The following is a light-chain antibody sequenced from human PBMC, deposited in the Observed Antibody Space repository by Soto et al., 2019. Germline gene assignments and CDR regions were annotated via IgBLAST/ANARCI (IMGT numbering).Light chain of an antibody. J-gene: IGKJ1*01. CDR2: GAS. CDR3: QQYGSLPRT. CDR1: QSDSSSY. Sequence: EIVLTQSPGTLSLSPGERATLSCRASQSDSSSYLAWYQQKPGQAPRLLIYGASSRATGIPDRFSGSGSGTDFTLTISRLEPEDFAVYYCQQYGSLPRTFGQGTKVEIK. V-gene: IGKV3-20*01.